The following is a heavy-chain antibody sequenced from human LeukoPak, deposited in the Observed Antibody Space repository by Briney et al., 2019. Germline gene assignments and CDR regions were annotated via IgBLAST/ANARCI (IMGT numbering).Heavy chain of an antibody. CDR3: ARDNGVAARRRDNYYYGMDV. J-gene: IGHJ6*02. CDR1: GGTFSSYA. D-gene: IGHD6-6*01. V-gene: IGHV1-69*13. CDR2: IIPIFGTA. Sequence: SVKVSCKASGGTFSSYAISWVRQAPGQGLEWMGGIIPIFGTANYAQKFQGRVTITADESTSTAYMELSSLRSEDTAVYYCARDNGVAARRRDNYYYGMDVWGQGTTVTVSS.